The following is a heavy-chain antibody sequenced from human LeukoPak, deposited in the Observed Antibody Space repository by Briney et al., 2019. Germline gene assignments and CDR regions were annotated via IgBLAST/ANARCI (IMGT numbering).Heavy chain of an antibody. CDR3: GALWFGDDVNNDY. J-gene: IGHJ4*02. V-gene: IGHV3-30*02. CDR1: GFAFSTYG. D-gene: IGHD3-10*01. Sequence: GGSLRLSCAASGFAFSTYGMHWVRLAPGKGLEWVAYIRYDGSIRHYGDSMKGRFTISRDNSKNTLYLQMNSLRAEDTAVYYCGALWFGDDVNNDYWGQGTLVTVSS. CDR2: IRYDGSIR.